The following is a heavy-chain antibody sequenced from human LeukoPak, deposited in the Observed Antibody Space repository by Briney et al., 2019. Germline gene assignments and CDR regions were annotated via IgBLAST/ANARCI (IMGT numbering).Heavy chain of an antibody. D-gene: IGHD4-17*01. CDR2: ISYDGSNK. CDR3: ARDPTANDYGDYVFDY. Sequence: GGSLRLSCAASGFTFSSYAMDWVRQAPGKGLEWVAVISYDGSNKYYADSVKGRFTISRDNSKNTLYLQMNSLRAEDTAVYYCARDPTANDYGDYVFDYWGQGTLVTVSS. J-gene: IGHJ4*02. V-gene: IGHV3-30*04. CDR1: GFTFSSYA.